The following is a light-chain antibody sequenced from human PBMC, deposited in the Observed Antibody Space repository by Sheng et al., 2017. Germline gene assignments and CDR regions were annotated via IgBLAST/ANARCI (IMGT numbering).Light chain of an antibody. CDR3: QQFDDYPRT. V-gene: IGKV1-17*03. CDR1: QDISNY. Sequence: DIQMTQSPSAMSASVGDRVTITCRASQDISNYLTWFQQKPGKVPQRLIYAASSLQSGVPSRFSGSGSGTDFTLTISTLQPEDCATYYCQQFDDYPRTFGPGTTVDIK. CDR2: AAS. J-gene: IGKJ3*01.